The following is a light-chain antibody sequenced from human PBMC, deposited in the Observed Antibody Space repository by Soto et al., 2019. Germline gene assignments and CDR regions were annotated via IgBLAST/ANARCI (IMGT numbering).Light chain of an antibody. V-gene: IGKV1-39*01. CDR2: AAS. J-gene: IGKJ1*01. CDR3: QQYNDHRT. CDR1: QSISSY. Sequence: DIQMTQSPSSLSASVGDRVTITCRASQSISSYLNWYQQKPGKAPKLLIYAASSLQSGVPSRFSGSGSGTDFTLTISSLQPEDFATYYCQQYNDHRTFGQGTKVDIK.